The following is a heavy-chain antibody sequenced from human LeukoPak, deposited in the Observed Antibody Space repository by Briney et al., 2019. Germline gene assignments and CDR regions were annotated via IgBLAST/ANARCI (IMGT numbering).Heavy chain of an antibody. CDR2: ISYDGSNK. CDR1: GFTFSNYG. J-gene: IGHJ4*02. D-gene: IGHD3-22*01. CDR3: AKQFGGYYLDY. V-gene: IGHV3-30*18. Sequence: GGSLRLSCAASGFTFSNYGMHWVRQAPSKGLEWVAVISYDGSNKYYADSVKGRFTISRDNSKNTLYLQMNSLRAEGTAVYYCAKQFGGYYLDYWGQGTLVTVSS.